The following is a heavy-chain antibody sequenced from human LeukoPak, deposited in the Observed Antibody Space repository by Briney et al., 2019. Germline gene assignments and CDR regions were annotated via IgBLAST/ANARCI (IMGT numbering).Heavy chain of an antibody. CDR3: ARGVAAAGTTLDY. D-gene: IGHD6-13*01. Sequence: GGSLRLSCAASGFTFSRYGVHWFRQAPGKGLEWVAFIRYDGTNKYYRDSVRGRFTISRDNSKNILFLSMTSLRLEDTALYYCARGVAAAGTTLDYWGQGTLVTVSS. J-gene: IGHJ4*02. CDR2: IRYDGTNK. CDR1: GFTFSRYG. V-gene: IGHV3-30*02.